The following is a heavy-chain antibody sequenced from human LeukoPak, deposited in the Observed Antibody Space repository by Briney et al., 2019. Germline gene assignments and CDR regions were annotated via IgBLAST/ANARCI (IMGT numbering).Heavy chain of an antibody. CDR2: ISYDGSNK. Sequence: GRSLRLSCAASGFTFSSYAMHWVRQAPGKGLEWVAVISYDGSNKYYADSVKGRFTISRDNSKNTLYLQMNSLRAEDTAVYYCARDGGEYSGYDTAFDYWGQGTLVTVSP. CDR3: ARDGGEYSGYDTAFDY. CDR1: GFTFSSYA. V-gene: IGHV3-30-3*01. J-gene: IGHJ4*02. D-gene: IGHD5-12*01.